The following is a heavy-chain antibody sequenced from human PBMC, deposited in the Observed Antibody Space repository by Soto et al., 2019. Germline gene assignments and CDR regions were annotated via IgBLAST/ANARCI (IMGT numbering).Heavy chain of an antibody. CDR2: IYYRGST. J-gene: IGHJ4*02. CDR1: GGSISSGGYY. D-gene: IGHD6-13*01. Sequence: QVKLQESGPGLVKPSQTLSLTCTVSGGSISSGGYYWSWIRQHPGNGLEWIGYIYYRGSTYYNPSLKSRVTISVDTSKNQFSLKLSSVTAADTAVYYCARDRAGALYFDYWGQGTLVTVSS. CDR3: ARDRAGALYFDY. V-gene: IGHV4-31*03.